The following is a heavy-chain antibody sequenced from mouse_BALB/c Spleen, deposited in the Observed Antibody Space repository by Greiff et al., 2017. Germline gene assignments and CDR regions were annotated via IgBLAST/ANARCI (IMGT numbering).Heavy chain of an antibody. CDR3: ARDIYYGAMDY. J-gene: IGHJ4*01. CDR2: ISSGSSTI. CDR1: GFTFSSFG. Sequence: EVMLVESGGGLVQPGGSRKLSCAASGFTFSSFGMHWVRQAPEKGLEWVAYISSGSSTIYYADTVKGRFTISRDNPKNTLFLQMTSLRSEDTAMYYCARDIYYGAMDYWGQGTSVTVSS. V-gene: IGHV5-17*02. D-gene: IGHD2-1*01.